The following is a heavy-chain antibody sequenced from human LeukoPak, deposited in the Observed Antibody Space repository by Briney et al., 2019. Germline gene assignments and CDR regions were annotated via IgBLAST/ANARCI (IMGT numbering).Heavy chain of an antibody. CDR1: GFIFNNYW. CDR2: IKHDEIEK. CDR3: TRVPYGDYWSSDY. D-gene: IGHD4-17*01. J-gene: IGHJ4*02. V-gene: IGHV3-7*01. Sequence: GGSLRLSCAASGFIFNNYWMSWVRQAPGQGLEWVANIKHDEIEKYYVDSVKGRFTISRDNAKNSLFLQMNSLRVEDTAIYYCTRVPYGDYWSSDYWGQGTLVTVSS.